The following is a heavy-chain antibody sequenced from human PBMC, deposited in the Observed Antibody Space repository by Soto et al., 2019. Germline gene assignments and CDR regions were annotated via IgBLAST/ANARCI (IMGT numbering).Heavy chain of an antibody. V-gene: IGHV3-7*01. Sequence: GGSLGLSCAASGFIITSYWMSWARQAPGKGLEWVANIKEDGSEKYYMDSVKGRFTISRDTARNSVFLQMNSLRDEDTAVYYCTRGHYSNPLGGRGTLVTVSS. CDR1: GFIITSYW. CDR3: TRGHYSNPL. D-gene: IGHD4-4*01. CDR2: IKEDGSEK. J-gene: IGHJ4*02.